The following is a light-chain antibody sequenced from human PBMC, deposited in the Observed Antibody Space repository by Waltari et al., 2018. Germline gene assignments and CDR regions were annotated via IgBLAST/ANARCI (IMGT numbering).Light chain of an antibody. Sequence: ETVMTQSPATLSVSPGESGTPPCGASHAVSTNVAWYQHRPGQAPRLLIYDRSTRATDIPARFSGGGSGSDFTLTISNLQSEDFAEYYCQQYNQWPLTFGGGTKVEIK. CDR2: DRS. J-gene: IGKJ4*01. V-gene: IGKV3-15*01. CDR1: HAVSTN. CDR3: QQYNQWPLT.